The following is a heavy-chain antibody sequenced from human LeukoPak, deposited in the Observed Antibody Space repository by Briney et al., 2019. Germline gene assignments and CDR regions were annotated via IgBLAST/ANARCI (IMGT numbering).Heavy chain of an antibody. CDR1: GYSIRSGYY. V-gene: IGHV4-38-2*01. D-gene: IGHD3-3*01. J-gene: IGHJ3*02. Sequence: SETLSLTCAVSGYSIRSGYYWGWIRPPPGKGLEWIGSIYHSGSTYYNPSLKSRVTISVDTSKDQFSLKLSSVTAADTAVYYCARSITMFGVVWDAFDIWGQGTMVTVSS. CDR3: ARSITMFGVVWDAFDI. CDR2: IYHSGST.